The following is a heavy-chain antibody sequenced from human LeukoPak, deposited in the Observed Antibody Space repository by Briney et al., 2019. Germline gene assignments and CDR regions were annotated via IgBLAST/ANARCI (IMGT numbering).Heavy chain of an antibody. CDR2: IKQDGSEK. Sequence: GGSLRLSCAASGYTFSSYWMSWVRQAPGKGLEWVANIKQDGSEKYYVDSVKGRFTISRDNAKNSLYLQMNSLRAEDTAVYYCARETYYDFWSGYPYYMDVWGKGTTVTVSS. CDR1: GYTFSSYW. V-gene: IGHV3-7*01. D-gene: IGHD3-3*01. J-gene: IGHJ6*03. CDR3: ARETYYDFWSGYPYYMDV.